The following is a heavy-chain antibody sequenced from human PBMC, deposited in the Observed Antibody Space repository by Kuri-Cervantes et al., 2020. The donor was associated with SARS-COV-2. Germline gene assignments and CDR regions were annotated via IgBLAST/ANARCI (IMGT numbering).Heavy chain of an antibody. V-gene: IGHV3-33*08. CDR1: GFTFSGYA. Sequence: GGSLRLSCGVSGFTFSGYAMHWVRKAPGKGLEWVAVIWPDGSNKLYAESLKGRFTISRDNSKNTMYLKLNSLRAEDSGVYYCTREWFLNTRITSNFDYWGQGAPVTVSS. CDR3: TREWFLNTRITSNFDY. CDR2: IWPDGSNK. D-gene: IGHD1-20*01. J-gene: IGHJ4*02.